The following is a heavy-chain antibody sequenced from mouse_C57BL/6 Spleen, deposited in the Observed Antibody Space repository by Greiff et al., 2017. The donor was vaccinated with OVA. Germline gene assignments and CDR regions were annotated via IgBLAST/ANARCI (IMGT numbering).Heavy chain of an antibody. J-gene: IGHJ2*01. CDR3: ARDRTGYFDY. D-gene: IGHD4-1*01. CDR1: GFTFSSYA. V-gene: IGHV5-4*01. Sequence: EVKLMESGGGLVKPGGSLKLSCAASGFTFSSYAMSWVRQTPEKRLEWVATISDGGSYTYYPDNVKGRFTISRDNAKNNLYLQMSHLKSEDTAMYYCARDRTGYFDYWGQGTTRTVSS. CDR2: ISDGGSYT.